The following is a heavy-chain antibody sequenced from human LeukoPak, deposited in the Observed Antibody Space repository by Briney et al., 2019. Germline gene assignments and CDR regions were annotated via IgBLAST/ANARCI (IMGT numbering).Heavy chain of an antibody. J-gene: IGHJ4*02. Sequence: ASVKVSCKASGYTFTGYYMHWVRQAPGQGLEWMGWINPNSGGTNYAQKFQGRVTMTRDTSISTAYMELSRLRSDDTAVYYCAGRTGYSSSWWAYYFDYWGQGTLVTVSS. CDR3: AGRTGYSSSWWAYYFDY. V-gene: IGHV1-2*02. CDR2: INPNSGGT. D-gene: IGHD6-13*01. CDR1: GYTFTGYY.